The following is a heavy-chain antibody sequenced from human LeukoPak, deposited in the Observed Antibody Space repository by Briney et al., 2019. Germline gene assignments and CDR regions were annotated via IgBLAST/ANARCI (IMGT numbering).Heavy chain of an antibody. Sequence: GXXXXSSYYWGWIRQPXGKGLEWIGNIYYSGSTYYNPSLKSRVTISVDTPXNQFSLKLSSVPAADKAVYXXXXXXXXXXXXXYXXXXMDVWGXGXTVTISS. CDR2: IYYSGST. CDR3: XXXXXXXXXXXYXXXXMDV. J-gene: IGHJ6*03. V-gene: IGHV4-39*01. CDR1: GXXXXSSYY.